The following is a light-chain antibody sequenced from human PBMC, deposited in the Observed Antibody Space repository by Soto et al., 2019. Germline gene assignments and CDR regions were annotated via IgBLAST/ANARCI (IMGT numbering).Light chain of an antibody. V-gene: IGKV1-39*01. CDR2: GAS. CDR3: QQTYNSPLT. Sequence: DLQMTQSPSSLSPSVGDRVTITCRASQNIRIYLNWFQQKPGKAPNLLIYGASSLQSGVPSRFSGSRSGTDFTLTINSLQPEDFAVYYCQQTYNSPLTFGQGTKVEMK. J-gene: IGKJ1*01. CDR1: QNIRIY.